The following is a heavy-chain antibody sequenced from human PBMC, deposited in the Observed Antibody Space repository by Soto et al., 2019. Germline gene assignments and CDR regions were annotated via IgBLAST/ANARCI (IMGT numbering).Heavy chain of an antibody. CDR3: ARAVAVPADFDY. V-gene: IGHV1-3*01. J-gene: IGHJ4*02. CDR1: GYTFTSYA. Sequence: ASVKVSCKASGYTFTSYAMHWVCQAPGQRLEWMGWINAGNGNTKYSQKFQGRVTITRDTSASTAYMELSSLRSEDTAVFFCARAVAVPADFDYWGQGTLVTVSS. CDR2: INAGNGNT. D-gene: IGHD6-19*01.